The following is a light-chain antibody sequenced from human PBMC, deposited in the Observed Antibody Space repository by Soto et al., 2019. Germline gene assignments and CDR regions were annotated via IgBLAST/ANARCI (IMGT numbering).Light chain of an antibody. CDR2: DVN. CDR3: SSYTNSSTSYV. Sequence: QSVLTQPASVSGSPGQSITISCTGTSSDVGGYIYVSWFQQHPGKAPKLIIYDVNNRPSGVSNRFSGSKSGNTASLTISGLQAEDEADYYCSSYTNSSTSYVFGTGTKLTVL. V-gene: IGLV2-14*01. J-gene: IGLJ1*01. CDR1: SSDVGGYIY.